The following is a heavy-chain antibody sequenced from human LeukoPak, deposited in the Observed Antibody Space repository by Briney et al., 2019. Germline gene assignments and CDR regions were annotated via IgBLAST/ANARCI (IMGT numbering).Heavy chain of an antibody. CDR2: INSDGSST. D-gene: IGHD3-10*01. J-gene: IGHJ4*02. Sequence: GGSLRLSCAASGFTFSSYWMHWVRQAPGKGLVWVSRINSDGSSTSYADSVKGRFTISRDNAKNTLYLQMNSLRAEDTAVYYCAREGSGSYYNAIDYWGQGTLVTVSS. V-gene: IGHV3-74*01. CDR1: GFTFSSYW. CDR3: AREGSGSYYNAIDY.